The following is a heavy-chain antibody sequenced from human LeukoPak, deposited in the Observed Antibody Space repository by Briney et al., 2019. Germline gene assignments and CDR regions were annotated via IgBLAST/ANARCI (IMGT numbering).Heavy chain of an antibody. CDR1: GYTFTSYY. CDR2: INPSGGST. CDR3: AREMRYYDSSGYTPLDY. D-gene: IGHD3-22*01. J-gene: IGHJ4*02. Sequence: ASVNVSCKASGYTFTSYYMHWVRQAPGQGLEWMGIINPSGGSTSYAQKFQGRVTMTRDTSTSTVYMELSSLRSEDTAVYYCAREMRYYDSSGYTPLDYWGQGTLVTVSS. V-gene: IGHV1-46*01.